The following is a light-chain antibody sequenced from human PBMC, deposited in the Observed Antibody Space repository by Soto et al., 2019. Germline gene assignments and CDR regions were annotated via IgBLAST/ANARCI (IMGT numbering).Light chain of an antibody. CDR3: QQYNNWPPT. V-gene: IGKV3-11*01. Sequence: EIVVTQSPAPLSLSPGERATLSCRASQSVARYLAWFHHKPGQAPRLVIYDASNRAPGTPARFSASGSGTDFNLTISSLESEDVAVYYCQQYNNWPPTLGQGTRLEIK. CDR2: DAS. J-gene: IGKJ5*01. CDR1: QSVARY.